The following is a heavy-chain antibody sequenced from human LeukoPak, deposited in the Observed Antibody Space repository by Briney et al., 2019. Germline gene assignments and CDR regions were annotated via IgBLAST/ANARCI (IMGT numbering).Heavy chain of an antibody. V-gene: IGHV4-34*01. CDR1: GGSFSGYY. CDR3: ARPYYYDSSGYGSS. D-gene: IGHD3-22*01. Sequence: SETLSLTCAVYGGSFSGYYWSWIRQPPGKGLEWIGEINHSGSTNYNPSLKSRVTISVDTSKNQFSLKLSSVTAADTAVYYCARPYYYDSSGYGSSWGQGTLVAVSS. J-gene: IGHJ5*02. CDR2: INHSGST.